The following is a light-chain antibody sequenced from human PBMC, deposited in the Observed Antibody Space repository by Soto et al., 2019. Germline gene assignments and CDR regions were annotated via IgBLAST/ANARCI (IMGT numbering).Light chain of an antibody. CDR3: QQRSNWPRLT. Sequence: EIVLTQSPATLSLSPGERATLSCRASQSVSSYLAWYQHKPGQAHRLLIYDASNRATGIPARFSDSVSGTDCPLTISSLEPEEFSVYDCQQRSNWPRLTFGGGTKLEIQ. J-gene: IGKJ4*01. CDR1: QSVSSY. V-gene: IGKV3-11*01. CDR2: DAS.